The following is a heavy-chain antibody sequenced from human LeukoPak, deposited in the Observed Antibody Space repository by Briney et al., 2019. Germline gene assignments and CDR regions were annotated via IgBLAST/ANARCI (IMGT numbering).Heavy chain of an antibody. Sequence: ASVKVSCKASGYTFTGHYMHWVRQAPGQGLEWMGILKPSGASPSYAQKFQGRVTMTRDTSTSTVYMELSSLRSEDTAVYYCASSRGYYPDYWGQGTLVTVSS. CDR1: GYTFTGHY. CDR2: LKPSGASP. J-gene: IGHJ4*02. V-gene: IGHV1-46*01. CDR3: ASSRGYYPDY. D-gene: IGHD3-22*01.